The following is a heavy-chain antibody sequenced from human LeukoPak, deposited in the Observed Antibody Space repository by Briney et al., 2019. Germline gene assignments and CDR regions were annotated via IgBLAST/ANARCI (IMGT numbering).Heavy chain of an antibody. CDR2: ISAYNDNT. J-gene: IGHJ4*02. Sequence: ASVKVSCKASGYTFTSYGISWVRQAPGRGLEWMGWISAYNDNTNYAQKLQGRVTMTTDTSTSTAYMELRSLRSDDTAVYYCARNLIATNRHIVVVTAIGALGYWGQGTLVTVSS. V-gene: IGHV1-18*01. CDR3: ARNLIATNRHIVVVTAIGALGY. CDR1: GYTFTSYG. D-gene: IGHD2-21*02.